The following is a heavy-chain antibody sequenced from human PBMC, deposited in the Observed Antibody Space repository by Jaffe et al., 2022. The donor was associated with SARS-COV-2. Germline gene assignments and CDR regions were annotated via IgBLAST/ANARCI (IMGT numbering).Heavy chain of an antibody. D-gene: IGHD3-9*01. CDR1: GGSISSGSYY. Sequence: QVQLQESGPGLVKPSQTLSLTCTVSGGSISSGSYYWSWIRQPAGKGLEWIGRIYTSGSTNYNPSLKSRVTISVDTSKNQFSLKLSSVTAADTAVYYCARDTTWIQLWPQKGNNARDYDILTAPQGGYGMDVWGQGTTVTVSS. CDR3: ARDTTWIQLWPQKGNNARDYDILTAPQGGYGMDV. CDR2: IYTSGST. V-gene: IGHV4-61*02. J-gene: IGHJ6*02.